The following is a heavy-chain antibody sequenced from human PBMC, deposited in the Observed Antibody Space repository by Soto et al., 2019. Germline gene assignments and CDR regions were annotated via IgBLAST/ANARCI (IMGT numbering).Heavy chain of an antibody. V-gene: IGHV3-30*04. CDR2: ISRDGSNK. CDR1: GFTFSKYA. D-gene: IGHD3-10*01. CDR3: GRSRNSAVADSFDV. J-gene: IGHJ4*02. Sequence: QVQVVESGGGVVQPGRSLRLSCAASGFTFSKYAIHWVRQAPGKGLEWVAVISRDGSNKYYVDSVKGRFTISRDNSKNTLYVQMNSLRYEDTAVYYCGRSRNSAVADSFDVWGQGTLGTVSS.